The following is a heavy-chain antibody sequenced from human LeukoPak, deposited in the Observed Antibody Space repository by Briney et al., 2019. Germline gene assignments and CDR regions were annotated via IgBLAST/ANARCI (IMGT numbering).Heavy chain of an antibody. Sequence: GGSLRLSCAASGFTFSSYDIHWVRQAPGKGLEWVAFIRYDGSNKYYADSVRGRFTISRDNSKNTLYLQMNSLRAEDTAVYYCAKDLRLYYGSGSRAGGFDYWGQGTLVTVSS. CDR3: AKDLRLYYGSGSRAGGFDY. CDR1: GFTFSSYD. J-gene: IGHJ4*02. CDR2: IRYDGSNK. V-gene: IGHV3-30*02. D-gene: IGHD3-10*01.